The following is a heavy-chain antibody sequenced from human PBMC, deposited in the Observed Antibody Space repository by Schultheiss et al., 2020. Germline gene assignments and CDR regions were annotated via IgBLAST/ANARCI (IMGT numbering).Heavy chain of an antibody. V-gene: IGHV3-7*03. D-gene: IGHD3-3*01. J-gene: IGHJ4*02. CDR2: INPDGSEK. CDR3: AWSEFSCACD. CDR1: GFTFSNYW. Sequence: SCAASGFTFSNYWMTWVRQAPGKGLQWVAHINPDGSEKLYVDSVKGRFTVSRDNAKNSLYLQMNSLRGDDTAVYYCAWSEFSCACDWGQGTLVTVSS.